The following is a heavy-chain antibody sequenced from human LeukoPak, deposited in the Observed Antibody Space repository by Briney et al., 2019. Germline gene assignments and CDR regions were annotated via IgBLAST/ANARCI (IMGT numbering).Heavy chain of an antibody. V-gene: IGHV4-39*07. Sequence: MASETLSLTCAVYGGSFSSYYWGWIRQPPGKGLEWIGSIYYSGSTYYNPSLKSRVTISVDTSKNQFSLKLSSVTAADTAVYYCARDLGIAVGRWGQGTLVTVSS. CDR3: ARDLGIAVGR. CDR2: IYYSGST. CDR1: GGSFSSYY. D-gene: IGHD6-19*01. J-gene: IGHJ4*02.